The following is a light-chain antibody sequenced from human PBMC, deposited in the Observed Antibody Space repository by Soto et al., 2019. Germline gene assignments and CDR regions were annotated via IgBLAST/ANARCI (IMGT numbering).Light chain of an antibody. CDR1: QSVDSSF. CDR3: QQYVSSVT. Sequence: EIVLTQSPGFLSLSPGERATLSCRASQSVDSSFFAWNQQKPGQAPRLLIYGASKRATGIPDRFSGSGSGKDFTLTISRLEPEDFAVYYCQQYVSSVTFGQGTKVEIK. J-gene: IGKJ1*01. V-gene: IGKV3-20*01. CDR2: GAS.